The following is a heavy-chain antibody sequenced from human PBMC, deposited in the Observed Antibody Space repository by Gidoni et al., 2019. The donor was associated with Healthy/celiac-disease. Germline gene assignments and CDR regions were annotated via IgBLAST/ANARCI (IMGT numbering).Heavy chain of an antibody. V-gene: IGHV3-30*18. Sequence: QVQLVESGGGVVQPGRSLRLSCAAPAFTFSSYGMHWVRQAPGKGLEWVAVISYDGSNKYYADSVKGRFTISRDNSKNTLYLQMNSLRAEDTAVYYCAKDRRQRYFDYWGQGTLVTVSS. D-gene: IGHD6-25*01. J-gene: IGHJ4*02. CDR2: ISYDGSNK. CDR1: AFTFSSYG. CDR3: AKDRRQRYFDY.